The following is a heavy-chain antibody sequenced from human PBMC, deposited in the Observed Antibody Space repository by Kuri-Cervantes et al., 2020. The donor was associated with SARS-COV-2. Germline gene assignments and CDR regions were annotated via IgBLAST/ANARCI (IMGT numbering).Heavy chain of an antibody. V-gene: IGHV3-49*04. J-gene: IGHJ4*02. D-gene: IGHD3-3*01. CDR1: GFTFGDYA. CDR2: IRSKAYGGTT. CDR3: TRADFWSGYYEY. Sequence: SLKISCTASGFTFGDYAMSWVRQAPGKGLEWVGFIRSKAYGGTTEYAASVKGRFTISRDDSKSIAYLQMNSLKTEDTAVYYCTRADFWSGYYEYWGQGTLVTVSS.